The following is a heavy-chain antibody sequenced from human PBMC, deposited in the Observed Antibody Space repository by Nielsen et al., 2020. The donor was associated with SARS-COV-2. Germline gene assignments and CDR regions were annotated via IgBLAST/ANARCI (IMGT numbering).Heavy chain of an antibody. V-gene: IGHV4-59*01. CDR1: GFTFSSYA. D-gene: IGHD3-9*01. Sequence: GPLRLSCAASGFTFSSYAMSWIRQPPGKGLEWIGYIYYSGSTNYNPSLKSRVTISVDTSKNQFSLKLSSVAAADTAVYYCARDYFDYFDYWGQGTLVTVSS. J-gene: IGHJ4*02. CDR3: ARDYFDYFDY. CDR2: IYYSGST.